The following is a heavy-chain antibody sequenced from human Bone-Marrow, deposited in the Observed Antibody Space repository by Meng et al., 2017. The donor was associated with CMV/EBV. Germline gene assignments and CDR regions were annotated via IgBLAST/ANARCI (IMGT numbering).Heavy chain of an antibody. CDR3: ARVVGATTALDY. CDR1: GGSFSGYY. CDR2: INHSGST. V-gene: IGHV4-34*01. D-gene: IGHD1-26*01. Sequence: GSLRLSCAVYGGSFSGYYWSWIRQPPGKGLEWIGEINHSGSTNYNPSLKSRVTISVDTSKNQFSLKLSSVTAADTAVYYCARVVGATTALDYWGQGTRVTGSS. J-gene: IGHJ4*02.